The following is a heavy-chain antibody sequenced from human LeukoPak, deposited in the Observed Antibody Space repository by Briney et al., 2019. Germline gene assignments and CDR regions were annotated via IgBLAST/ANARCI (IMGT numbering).Heavy chain of an antibody. CDR2: IKSNHNGATT. V-gene: IGHV3-15*01. CDR1: GFSFRDAW. Sequence: GGSLRLSCVGSGFSFRDAWLSWVRQAPGKGLEWVGRIKSNHNGATTDYVAPVKDRFTISRDDSKNTLYLQMNSLKIEDTAMYYCAWDDKSVFDSWGQGTLVTVSS. J-gene: IGHJ4*02. CDR3: AWDDKSVFDS. D-gene: IGHD3-22*01.